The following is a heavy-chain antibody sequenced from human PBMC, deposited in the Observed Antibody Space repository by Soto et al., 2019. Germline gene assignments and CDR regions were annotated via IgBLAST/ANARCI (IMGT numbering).Heavy chain of an antibody. J-gene: IGHJ4*01. D-gene: IGHD6-19*01. CDR1: GFFLRDFG. CDR2: IWYDGSNT. V-gene: IGHV3-33*01. Sequence: GGSLRLSCVASGFFLRDFGMHWVRQAPGKGQEWVSVIWYDGSNTYQGESVKGRFTMSRDISKNTLYLQMDSLRPEDTAVYYCAIAMAGKRHPFDYWGHGTLVTVSS. CDR3: AIAMAGKRHPFDY.